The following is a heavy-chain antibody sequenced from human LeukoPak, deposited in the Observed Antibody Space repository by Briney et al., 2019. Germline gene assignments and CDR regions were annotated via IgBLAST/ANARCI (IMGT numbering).Heavy chain of an antibody. D-gene: IGHD1-26*01. J-gene: IGHJ4*02. CDR2: IKSKTDGGTT. CDR1: GFTFSNAW. V-gene: IGHV3-15*01. CDR3: TTDRLGGYSGRYQEDY. Sequence: PGGSLRLSCAASGFTFSNAWMSWVRQAPGKGLEWVGRIKSKTDGGTTDYAAPVKGRFTISRDDSKNTLYLQMNSLKTEDTAVYYCTTDRLGGYSGRYQEDYWGQGILVTVSS.